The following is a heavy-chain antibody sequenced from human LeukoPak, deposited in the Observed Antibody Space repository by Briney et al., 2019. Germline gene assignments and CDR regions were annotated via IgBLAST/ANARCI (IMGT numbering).Heavy chain of an antibody. V-gene: IGHV3-53*01. Sequence: GGSLRLSCAVSGFTVSSNYMSWVRQAPGRGLEGVSVLYSGGSTYYADPVRGRFTISRDNTQNTLYLQMNSLRAEDTAVYYCARDTGYNYGPVYWGQGTLVTVSS. D-gene: IGHD5-24*01. CDR2: LYSGGST. J-gene: IGHJ4*02. CDR3: ARDTGYNYGPVY. CDR1: GFTVSSNY.